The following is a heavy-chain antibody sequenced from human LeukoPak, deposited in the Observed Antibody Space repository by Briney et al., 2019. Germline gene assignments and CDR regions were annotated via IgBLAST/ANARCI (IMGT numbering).Heavy chain of an antibody. V-gene: IGHV1-2*02. J-gene: IGHJ4*02. CDR3: ASRDGSVFAY. CDR2: INPKSGGT. D-gene: IGHD5-24*01. CDR1: GYIFTDYF. Sequence: ASVKVSCKASGYIFTDYFMHWVRQAPGQGLEWMGWINPKSGGTNYAPNLQGRVTMTRDTSTSTAYMELSRLRSDDTAVYYCASRDGSVFAYWGQGTLVTVSS.